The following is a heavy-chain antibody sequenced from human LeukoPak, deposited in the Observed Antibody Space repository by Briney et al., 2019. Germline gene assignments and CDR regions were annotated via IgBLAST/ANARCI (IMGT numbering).Heavy chain of an antibody. V-gene: IGHV3-7*01. CDR1: GFTFTNYW. CDR3: ARDLYRIVVVPHYFDY. J-gene: IGHJ4*02. CDR2: IDQDATEK. Sequence: PGGSLRLSCTVSGFTFTNYWMTWVRQAPGKGLEWVANIDQDATEKYYVDSVKGRFTISRDNAKNSLYLQMNSLRAEDTAVYYCARDLYRIVVVPHYFDYWGQGTLVTVSS. D-gene: IGHD3-22*01.